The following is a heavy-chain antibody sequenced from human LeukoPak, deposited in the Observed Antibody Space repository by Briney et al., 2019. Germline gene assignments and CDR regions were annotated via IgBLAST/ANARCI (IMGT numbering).Heavy chain of an antibody. Sequence: PGGSLRLSCAASEFTFSSYSMNWVRQAPGKGLEWVSSISSSSSNKYYADSVKGRFTISRDNTKNTLYLQMNSLRAEDTAVYYCARGGVTGTSLSGDYWGQGTLVTVSS. J-gene: IGHJ4*02. V-gene: IGHV3-21*01. CDR1: EFTFSSYS. CDR2: ISSSSSNK. D-gene: IGHD1-7*01. CDR3: ARGGVTGTSLSGDY.